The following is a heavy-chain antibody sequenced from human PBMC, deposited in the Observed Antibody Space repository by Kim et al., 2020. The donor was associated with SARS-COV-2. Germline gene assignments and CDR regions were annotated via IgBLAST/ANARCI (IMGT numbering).Heavy chain of an antibody. CDR3: ARLDSDIGGYYWFDP. CDR1: GGSISSGTW. V-gene: IGHV4-4*02. CDR2: ISHSGGT. J-gene: IGHJ5*02. D-gene: IGHD1-26*01. Sequence: SETLSLTCGVSGGSISSGTWWSWVRQPPGKGLEWIGEISHSGGTNYNPSLRSRVTISVDKSKNQFSLSLKFVTAADTAVYYCARLDSDIGGYYWFDPWGQGTRVTVSS.